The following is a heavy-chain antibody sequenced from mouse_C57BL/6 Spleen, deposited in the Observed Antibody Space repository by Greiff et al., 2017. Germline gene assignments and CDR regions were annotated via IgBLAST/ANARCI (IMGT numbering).Heavy chain of an antibody. Sequence: DVKLVESGGGLVKPGGSLKLSCAASGFTFSDYGMHWVRQAPEKGLEWVAYISSGSSTIYYADTVKGRFTISRDNAKNTLFLQMTSLRSEDTAMYYCARGITTVVAPDYWGQGTTLTVSS. J-gene: IGHJ2*01. V-gene: IGHV5-17*01. D-gene: IGHD1-1*01. CDR3: ARGITTVVAPDY. CDR1: GFTFSDYG. CDR2: ISSGSSTI.